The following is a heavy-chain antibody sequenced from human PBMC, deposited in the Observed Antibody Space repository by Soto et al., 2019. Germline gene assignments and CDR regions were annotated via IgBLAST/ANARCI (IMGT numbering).Heavy chain of an antibody. CDR3: AKVTYYDFWSGYFHFDY. J-gene: IGHJ4*02. D-gene: IGHD3-3*01. CDR1: GFTFSSYA. CDR2: ISGSGGST. V-gene: IGHV3-23*01. Sequence: SLRLSCAASGFTFSSYAMGWVRQAPGKGLEWVSAISGSGGSTYYADSVKGRFTISRDNSKNTLYLQMNSLRAEDTAVYYCAKVTYYDFWSGYFHFDYWGQGTLVTVSS.